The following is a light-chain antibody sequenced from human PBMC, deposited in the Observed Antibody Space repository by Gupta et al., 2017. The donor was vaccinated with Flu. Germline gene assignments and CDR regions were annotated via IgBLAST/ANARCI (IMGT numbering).Light chain of an antibody. J-gene: IGLJ1*01. CDR3: SSYTTSYTFV. CDR2: EVN. V-gene: IGLV2-18*02. CDR1: GSDVGTYNR. Sequence: QSALNQPPSLSGSPGQSVTISCTGTGSDVGTYNRVSWYRQTPGTAPKLIIYEVNNPPSGVPDRFSGSKSGNTASLTISGLQGEDEADYYCSSYTTSYTFVFGTGTKVAVL.